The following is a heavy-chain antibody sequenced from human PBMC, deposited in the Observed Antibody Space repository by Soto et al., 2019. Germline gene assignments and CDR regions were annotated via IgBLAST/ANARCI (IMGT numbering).Heavy chain of an antibody. CDR3: AAATTWNFHFHY. CDR2: IWYDGSNR. V-gene: IGHV3-33*01. D-gene: IGHD1-7*01. J-gene: IGHJ4*02. CDR1: GFTISTHG. Sequence: QVHLVESGGGVVQPGTSLRLSCAASGFTISTHGMHWVRQAPGKGLEWVANIWYDGSNRFYAGSVKGRFTISKDNSKNTLYLQMSSLRAEDTAVYYCAAATTWNFHFHYWGQGTQVTVSS.